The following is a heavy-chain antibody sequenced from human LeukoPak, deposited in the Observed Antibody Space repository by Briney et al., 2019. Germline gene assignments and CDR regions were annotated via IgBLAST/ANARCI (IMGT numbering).Heavy chain of an antibody. J-gene: IGHJ4*02. CDR2: ISYDGIKK. Sequence: PGGSLRLSCAASGFTFSTYAIHWVRQAPGKGLDWVAVISYDGIKKYYADSVKGRFTISRDNSKNMLYLEVISLTADDTAVYYCAKDDAWLRFGEWSQGTLVTVSS. CDR1: GFTFSTYA. D-gene: IGHD3-10*01. CDR3: AKDDAWLRFGE. V-gene: IGHV3-30*04.